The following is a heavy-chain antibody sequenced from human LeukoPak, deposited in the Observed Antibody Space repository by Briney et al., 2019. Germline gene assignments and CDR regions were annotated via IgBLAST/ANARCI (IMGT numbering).Heavy chain of an antibody. V-gene: IGHV3-23*01. Sequence: GGSLRLSCAVSGFTFCNYAMSWVPQTPAGGLEWVSPINEVGDDTNYVDSVRGLFTVSRDNSKNTLYLQLNSLRAEDTALYYCSKRGPNTGWHFFDHWGPGTLVTVS. CDR1: GFTFCNYA. D-gene: IGHD6-19*01. CDR2: INEVGDDT. J-gene: IGHJ5*02. CDR3: SKRGPNTGWHFFDH.